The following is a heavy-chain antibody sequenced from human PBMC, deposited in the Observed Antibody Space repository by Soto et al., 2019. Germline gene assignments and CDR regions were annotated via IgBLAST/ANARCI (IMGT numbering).Heavy chain of an antibody. D-gene: IGHD3-3*01. CDR2: ISYDGSNK. V-gene: IGHV3-30-3*01. CDR3: ARDRSDFWSWWDALDI. J-gene: IGHJ3*02. CDR1: GFTFSSHA. Sequence: LRLSCAASGFTFSSHAMHWVRQAPGKGLEWVAVISYDGSNKYYADSVKGRFTISRDNSKNTLYVQMNSLRAEDTAVYYCARDRSDFWSWWDALDIWGQGTMVTVSS.